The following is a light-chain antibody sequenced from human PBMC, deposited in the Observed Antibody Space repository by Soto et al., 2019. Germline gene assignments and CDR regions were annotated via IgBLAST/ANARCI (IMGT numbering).Light chain of an antibody. Sequence: VLTQSPATLSLAQGERVSFSCRASQGVSRKLAWYQHNTGQAPRILISGESTGATGIPARLSGSGSGTELNLTISRLQSEDCAIYYCQKYHTWPITCGGGTKVDIK. CDR3: QKYHTWPIT. CDR1: QGVSRK. J-gene: IGKJ4*01. CDR2: GES. V-gene: IGKV3-15*01.